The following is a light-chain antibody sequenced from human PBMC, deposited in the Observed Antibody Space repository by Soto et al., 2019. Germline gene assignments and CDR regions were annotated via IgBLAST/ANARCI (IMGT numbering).Light chain of an antibody. J-gene: IGKJ4*01. CDR2: DAS. CDR1: QSISNF. V-gene: IGKV3-11*01. Sequence: EIVLPQSPATLSLSPGERATLSCRASQSISNFLAWYQQKPGQAPRLLIYDASKRATDIPDRFIGSGSGTDFTLTISSLEPEDFAVYYCHQRSNWPPFTFGGGNKV. CDR3: HQRSNWPPFT.